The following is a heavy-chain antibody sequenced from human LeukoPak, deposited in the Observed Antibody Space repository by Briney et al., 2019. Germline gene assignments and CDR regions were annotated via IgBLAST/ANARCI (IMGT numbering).Heavy chain of an antibody. J-gene: IGHJ4*02. CDR3: ARGSYGAYNYCDY. CDR1: GFTFSSYG. Sequence: PGGSLRLSCAASGFTFSSYGMHXXRQAPAXGLXXXAVIGFDGNNKFYADSVKGRFTISRDNSKNTLYLQMNSLRAEDTAVYYCARGSYGAYNYCDYWGQGTLVTVSS. D-gene: IGHD4/OR15-4a*01. V-gene: IGHV3-33*01. CDR2: IGFDGNNK.